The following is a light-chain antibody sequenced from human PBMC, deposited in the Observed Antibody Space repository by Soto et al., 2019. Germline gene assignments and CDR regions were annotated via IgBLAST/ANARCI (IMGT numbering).Light chain of an antibody. V-gene: IGKV3-15*01. CDR1: QSVSSN. CDR3: QQYNNWPPELT. CDR2: GAS. J-gene: IGKJ4*01. Sequence: EIVMTQSPATLSVSPGERATLSCRASQSVSSNLAWYQQKPGQAPRLLIYGASTRATGIPARFSGSGSGTEFTLTISSLQSEDFAVYYCQQYNNWPPELTFGGGNKVDIK.